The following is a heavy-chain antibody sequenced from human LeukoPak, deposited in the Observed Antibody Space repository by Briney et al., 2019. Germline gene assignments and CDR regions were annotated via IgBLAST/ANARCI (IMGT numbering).Heavy chain of an antibody. CDR3: AQAFGSGSSYYYGMDV. Sequence: PSETLSLTCTVSGGSISSGGYYWSWIRQHPGKGLEWIGYIYYSGSTYYNPSLKSRVTISVDTSKNQFSLKLSSVTAADTAVYYCAQAFGSGSSYYYGMDVWGQGTTVTVSS. CDR2: IYYSGST. D-gene: IGHD3-10*01. CDR1: GGSISSGGYY. V-gene: IGHV4-31*03. J-gene: IGHJ6*02.